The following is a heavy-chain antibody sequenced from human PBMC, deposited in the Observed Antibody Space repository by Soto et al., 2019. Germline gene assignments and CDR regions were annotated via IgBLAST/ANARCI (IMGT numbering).Heavy chain of an antibody. Sequence: PSETLSLTCTVSGGSISSYYWSWIRQPPGKGLEWIGYIYYSGSTNYNPSLKSRVTISVDTSKNQFSLKLSSVTAADTAVYYCARDHQQSFGGPAAGLYFDYWGQGTLVTVS. D-gene: IGHD6-13*01. CDR1: GGSISSYY. V-gene: IGHV4-59*01. J-gene: IGHJ4*02. CDR3: ARDHQQSFGGPAAGLYFDY. CDR2: IYYSGST.